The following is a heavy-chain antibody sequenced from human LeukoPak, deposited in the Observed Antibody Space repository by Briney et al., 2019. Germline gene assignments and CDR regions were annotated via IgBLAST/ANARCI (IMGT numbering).Heavy chain of an antibody. CDR3: AREYDCSGGSCYSRGFDH. V-gene: IGHV1-18*01. CDR2: ISTHNGDT. Sequence: GASVKVSCKASGGTFSSYAISWVRQAPGQGLEWMGWISTHNGDTKFAQKLQGRLTMTTDTSTSTAYMELRSLGSDDTAIYYCAREYDCSGGSCYSRGFDHWGQGTLVTVSS. J-gene: IGHJ4*02. CDR1: GGTFSSYA. D-gene: IGHD2-15*01.